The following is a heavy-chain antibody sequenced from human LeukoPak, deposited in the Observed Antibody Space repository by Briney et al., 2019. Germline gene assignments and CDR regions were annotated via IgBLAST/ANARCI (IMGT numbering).Heavy chain of an antibody. D-gene: IGHD2-2*02. CDR1: GFTFSNYA. J-gene: IGHJ4*02. CDR2: ISGSGGST. V-gene: IGHV3-23*01. Sequence: GGSLRLSCAASGFTFSNYAMSWVRQAPGKGLEWVSSISGSGGSTYYADSVKGRFTISRDNSKNTLYLQMNSLRAEDTAVYYCAKPLGYCSSTTCHIYDYWGQGTLVTVSS. CDR3: AKPLGYCSSTTCHIYDY.